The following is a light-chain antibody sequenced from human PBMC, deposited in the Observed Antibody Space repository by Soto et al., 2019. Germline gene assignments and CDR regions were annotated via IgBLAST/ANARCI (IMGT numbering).Light chain of an antibody. CDR1: QSVSSY. CDR2: DAS. Sequence: EIVLTQSPATLSLSPGERATLSCRASQSVSSYLAWYQQKPGQAPRLLIYDASNRATGIPARFSGSGSGTDFTLTISRLEPENFAFDYCQQRSNWPAFTFGPATKVDIK. V-gene: IGKV3-11*01. CDR3: QQRSNWPAFT. J-gene: IGKJ3*01.